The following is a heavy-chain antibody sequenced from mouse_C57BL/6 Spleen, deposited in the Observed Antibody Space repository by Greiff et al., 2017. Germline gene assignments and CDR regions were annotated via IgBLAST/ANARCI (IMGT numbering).Heavy chain of an antibody. J-gene: IGHJ3*01. D-gene: IGHD1-1*01. Sequence: VKVVESGAELMKPGASVKLSCKATGYTFTGYWIEWVKQRPGHGLEWIGEILPGSGSTNYNEKFKGKATFTADTSSNTAYMQLSSLTTEDSAIYYCASKLLAYWGQGTLVTVSA. V-gene: IGHV1-9*01. CDR3: ASKLLAY. CDR2: ILPGSGST. CDR1: GYTFTGYW.